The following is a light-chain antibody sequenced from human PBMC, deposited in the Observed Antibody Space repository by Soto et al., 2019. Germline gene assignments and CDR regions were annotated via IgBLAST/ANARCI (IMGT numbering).Light chain of an antibody. CDR1: QSISSY. CDR2: AAS. J-gene: IGKJ2*01. CDR3: QQSYSTPPYT. V-gene: IGKV1-39*01. Sequence: DIQMTQSPSSLSASVGDRVTITCRASQSISSYLNWYQQKPGKAPKLLMYAASSLQSGVPSRFRGSGSGTDFTLTISSLQPEDFATYYCQQSYSTPPYTFGQGTKVDIK.